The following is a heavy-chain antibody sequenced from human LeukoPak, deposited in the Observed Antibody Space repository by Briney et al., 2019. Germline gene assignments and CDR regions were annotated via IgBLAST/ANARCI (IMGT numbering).Heavy chain of an antibody. CDR2: ISAYNGNT. V-gene: IGHV1-18*01. CDR1: GYTFTSYG. D-gene: IGHD2-2*02. Sequence: ASVKVSCKASGYTFTSYGISWVRQAPGQGLERMGWISAYNGNTNYAQKLQGRVTMTTDTSTSTAYMELRSLRSDDTAVYYCARDDPVVPAAIPGDYWGQGTLVTVSP. J-gene: IGHJ4*02. CDR3: ARDDPVVPAAIPGDY.